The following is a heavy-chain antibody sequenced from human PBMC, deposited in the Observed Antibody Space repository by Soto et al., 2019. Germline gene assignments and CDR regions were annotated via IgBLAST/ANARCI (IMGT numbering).Heavy chain of an antibody. V-gene: IGHV5-51*01. Sequence: GESLKISCKGSGYSFTSYWIGWVRQMPGKGLEWMGIIYPGDSDTRYSPSFQGQVTISADKSISTAYLQWSSLKASDTAMFYCASHLRGQGDLSYGMDVWGQGTTVTVSS. J-gene: IGHJ6*02. CDR1: GYSFTSYW. D-gene: IGHD3-16*01. CDR3: ASHLRGQGDLSYGMDV. CDR2: IYPGDSDT.